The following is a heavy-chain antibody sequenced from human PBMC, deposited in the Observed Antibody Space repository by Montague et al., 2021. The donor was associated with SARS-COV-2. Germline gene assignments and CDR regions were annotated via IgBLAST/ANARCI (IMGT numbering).Heavy chain of an antibody. CDR1: GFTFSSYS. Sequence: SLRLSCAASGFTFSSYSMNWVRQAPGKGLEWVAVISYDGINKYYADSVKGRFTISRNNSKNTLYLQMNSLRAEDTAVYYCARDPDYGDSVGIDYWGQGTLVTVSS. V-gene: IGHV3-30*03. J-gene: IGHJ4*02. CDR3: ARDPDYGDSVGIDY. CDR2: ISYDGINK. D-gene: IGHD4-17*01.